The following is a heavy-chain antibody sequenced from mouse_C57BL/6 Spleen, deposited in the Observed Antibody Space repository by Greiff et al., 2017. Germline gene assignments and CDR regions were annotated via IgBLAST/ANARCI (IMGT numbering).Heavy chain of an antibody. CDR2: IYPGNSDT. Sequence: EVKLVESGTVLARPGASVKMSCKTSGYTFTSYWMHWVKQRPGQGLEWIGAIYPGNSDTSYNQKFKGKAKLTAVTSASTAYMELSSLTNEDSAVYYCTRGVITTVVAPMDYWGQGTSVTVSS. D-gene: IGHD1-1*01. CDR1: GYTFTSYW. CDR3: TRGVITTVVAPMDY. J-gene: IGHJ4*01. V-gene: IGHV1-5*01.